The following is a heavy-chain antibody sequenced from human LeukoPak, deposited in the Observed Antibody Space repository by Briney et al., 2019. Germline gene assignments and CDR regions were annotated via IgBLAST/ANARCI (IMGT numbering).Heavy chain of an antibody. CDR3: ARNSGYQVNWFDP. CDR2: IYYSGST. J-gene: IGHJ5*02. V-gene: IGHV4-59*01. CDR1: GGSISSYY. D-gene: IGHD3-22*01. Sequence: SETLSLTCTVSGGSISSYYWSWIRQPPGKGLEWIGYIYYSGSTNYNPSLKSRVTISVDTSKNQFSLKLSSVTAADTAVYYCARNSGYQVNWFDPWGQGTLVTVSS.